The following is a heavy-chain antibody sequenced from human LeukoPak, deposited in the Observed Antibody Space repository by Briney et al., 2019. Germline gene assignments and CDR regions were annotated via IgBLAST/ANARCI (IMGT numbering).Heavy chain of an antibody. CDR2: IYYSGST. CDR3: ARLMGSTSRVFDY. CDR1: GGSISSYY. D-gene: IGHD2-2*01. J-gene: IGHJ4*02. Sequence: SETLSLTCTVSGGSISSYYWSWIRQPPEKGLEWIGYIYYSGSTNYNPSLESRVTISVDTSKNQLSLKLNSVTAADTAVYYCARLMGSTSRVFDYWGQGTPVTVSS. V-gene: IGHV4-59*01.